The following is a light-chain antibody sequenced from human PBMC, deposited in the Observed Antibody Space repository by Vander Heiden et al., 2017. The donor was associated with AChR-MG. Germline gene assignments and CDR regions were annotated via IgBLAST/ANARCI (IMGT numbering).Light chain of an antibody. CDR2: KAS. V-gene: IGKV1-5*03. Sequence: DIQMTQPPSPLSASVGDRVTITCRASESISSWLAWYQQKQGQAPKLLISKASTLESGVPSRFSGSGSGTEFTLTITSLQPDDFATYYCQQYNSDRTFGQGTKVAIK. CDR3: QQYNSDRT. CDR1: ESISSW. J-gene: IGKJ1*01.